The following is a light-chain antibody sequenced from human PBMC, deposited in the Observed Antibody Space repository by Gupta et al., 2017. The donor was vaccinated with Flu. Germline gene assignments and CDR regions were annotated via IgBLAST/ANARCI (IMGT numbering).Light chain of an antibody. CDR3: MQAIHIPPLT. V-gene: IGKV2-28*01. J-gene: IGKJ4*01. Sequence: VMTQSPLSLPVTPGEPASISCRSSQSLLHTNGYNYVDWYLQKPGQSPQLLIYLGSNRASGVPDRFSGSGAGTEFTLKISRVEAEDVGVYYCMQAIHIPPLTFGGGTKVEIK. CDR1: QSLLHTNGYNY. CDR2: LGS.